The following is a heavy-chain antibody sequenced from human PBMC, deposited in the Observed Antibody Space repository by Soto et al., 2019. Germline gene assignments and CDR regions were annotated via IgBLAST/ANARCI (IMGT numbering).Heavy chain of an antibody. CDR2: MSGSGDNA. D-gene: IGHD3-3*01. CDR1: GFIFSSYA. Sequence: EVQLLESGGGLVQPGGSLRLSCAASGFIFSSYAMSWVRQAPGKGPEWVSAMSGSGDNAYYADSVKGRFTIARGNSKNLLTLQMKSLRAEDTAIYYCARFFAAGTRGYLDSWGQGTLVTVSS. CDR3: ARFFAAGTRGYLDS. V-gene: IGHV3-23*01. J-gene: IGHJ4*02.